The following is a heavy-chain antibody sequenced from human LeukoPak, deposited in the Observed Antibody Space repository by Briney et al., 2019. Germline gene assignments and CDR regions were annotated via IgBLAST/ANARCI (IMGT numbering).Heavy chain of an antibody. CDR3: ARGMTTGPDP. Sequence: TSETLSLTCTVSGGSISSYSWSWIRQPPGKGLEWIGYIYYSGSTNYNPSLKSRLTISVNTSKNQFSLKLSSVTAADTAVYYCARGMTTGPDPWGQGILVTVSS. V-gene: IGHV4-59*08. D-gene: IGHD4-17*01. J-gene: IGHJ5*02. CDR2: IYYSGST. CDR1: GGSISSYS.